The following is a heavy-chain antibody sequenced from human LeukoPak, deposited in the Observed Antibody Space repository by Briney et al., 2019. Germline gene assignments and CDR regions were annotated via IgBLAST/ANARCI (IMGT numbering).Heavy chain of an antibody. CDR2: IQYDGRNK. CDR1: GFTFTSYD. CDR3: ARAGMTFWSGYCPRCPIDY. J-gene: IGHJ4*02. D-gene: IGHD3-3*01. V-gene: IGHV3-30*02. Sequence: PGGSLRLSCAASGFTFTSYDMHWVRQAPGEGLEWVAFIQYDGRNKNYADSVKGRFTISRDNSKNTLYLQMNSLRAEDTAVYYCARAGMTFWSGYCPRCPIDYWGQGTLVTVSS.